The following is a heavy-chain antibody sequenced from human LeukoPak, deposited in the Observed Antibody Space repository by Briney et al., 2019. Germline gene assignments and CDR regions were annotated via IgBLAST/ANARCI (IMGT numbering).Heavy chain of an antibody. D-gene: IGHD6-19*01. CDR1: GFTFSTYW. V-gene: IGHV3-7*01. CDR2: IKDDGSEK. Sequence: PGGSLGLSCAASGFTFSTYWMSWARQAPGKGLEWVAKIKDDGSEKYYVDSVKGRFTISRDNAKNSLYLQMDYLRAEDTAVYFCASGGWYSVYWGQGTLVTVSS. J-gene: IGHJ4*02. CDR3: ASGGWYSVY.